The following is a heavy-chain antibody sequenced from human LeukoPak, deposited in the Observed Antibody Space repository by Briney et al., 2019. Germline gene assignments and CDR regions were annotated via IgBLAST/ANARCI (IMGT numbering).Heavy chain of an antibody. V-gene: IGHV1-18*01. J-gene: IGHJ1*01. D-gene: IGHD4-17*01. CDR1: GYTFTSYG. Sequence: GASVKVSCKASGYTFTSYGISWVRQAPGQGLEWMGWISAYNGNTNYAQKLQGRVTMTTDTSTSTAYMELRSLRSDDTAVYYCARVNLYGDYVSPTQHWGQGTLVTVSS. CDR3: ARVNLYGDYVSPTQH. CDR2: ISAYNGNT.